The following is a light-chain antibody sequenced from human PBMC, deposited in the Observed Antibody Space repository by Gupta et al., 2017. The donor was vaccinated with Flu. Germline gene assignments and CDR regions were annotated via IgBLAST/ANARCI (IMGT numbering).Light chain of an antibody. CDR3: QQSYSTPYT. Sequence: VGDRVTITCRASQSIIRYLNWYQQKPGKAPKVLIHAAASLRSGVPSRFSGSGSGTDFTLTISRLQPEDSATYYCQQSYSTPYTFGQGTKVEIK. J-gene: IGKJ2*01. V-gene: IGKV1-39*01. CDR2: AAA. CDR1: QSIIRY.